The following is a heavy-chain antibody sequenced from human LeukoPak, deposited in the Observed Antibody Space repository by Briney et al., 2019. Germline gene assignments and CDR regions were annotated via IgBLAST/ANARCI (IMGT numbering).Heavy chain of an antibody. V-gene: IGHV1-2*02. CDR1: GYTFTGYY. Sequence: ASVKVSCKTSGYTFTGYYIHWVRQAPGQGLEWMGWINSNSGGTNYAQNFQGRVIMTRDTSINTAYMELRRLRSDDMAVYYCARDGEYYDFWSGVSAPYYYYYMDVWGKGTTVTVSS. CDR2: INSNSGGT. D-gene: IGHD3-3*01. J-gene: IGHJ6*03. CDR3: ARDGEYYDFWSGVSAPYYYYYMDV.